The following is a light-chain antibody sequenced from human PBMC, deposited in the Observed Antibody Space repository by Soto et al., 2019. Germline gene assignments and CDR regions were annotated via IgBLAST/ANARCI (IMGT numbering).Light chain of an antibody. CDR3: QQRSNGFT. CDR2: DAS. V-gene: IGKV3D-20*02. Sequence: EIVLTQSPGTLSLSPGERATLSCRASQSVSSSYLAWYQQKPGQAPRLLIYDASNRATGIPARFSGSGSGTDFTLTISSLEPEDFAVYYCQQRSNGFTFGPGTKVDIK. CDR1: QSVSSSY. J-gene: IGKJ3*01.